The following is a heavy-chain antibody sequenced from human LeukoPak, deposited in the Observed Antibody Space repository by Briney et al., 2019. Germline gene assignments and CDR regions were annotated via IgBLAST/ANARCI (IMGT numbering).Heavy chain of an antibody. D-gene: IGHD6-13*01. J-gene: IGHJ4*02. CDR2: INPNSGGT. Sequence: ASVKVSCKASGYTFTGYYMHWVRQAPGQGLEWMGWINPNSGGTNYAQKFQGRVTMTRDTSISTAYMELSRLRSDDTAVYYCARDKGVAAADLDYWGQGTLVTVSS. V-gene: IGHV1-2*02. CDR3: ARDKGVAAADLDY. CDR1: GYTFTGYY.